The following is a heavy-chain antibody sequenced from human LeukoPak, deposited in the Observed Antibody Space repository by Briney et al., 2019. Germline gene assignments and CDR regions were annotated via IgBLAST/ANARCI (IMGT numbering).Heavy chain of an antibody. D-gene: IGHD3-10*01. CDR1: GYTFTGYY. V-gene: IGHV1-2*02. Sequence: ASVNVSFKSSGYTFTGYYMHWVRQAPGQGLEWMGWINPNSCCTNYAQKFQGRVNMTRDTSISTAYMELSRLRSDDTAVYYCARDGWGLYYPYYFDYWGQGTLVTVSS. J-gene: IGHJ4*02. CDR2: INPNSCCT. CDR3: ARDGWGLYYPYYFDY.